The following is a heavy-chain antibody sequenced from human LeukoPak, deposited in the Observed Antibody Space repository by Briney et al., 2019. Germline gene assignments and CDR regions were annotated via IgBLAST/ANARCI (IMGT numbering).Heavy chain of an antibody. D-gene: IGHD3-22*01. V-gene: IGHV3-7*01. J-gene: IGHJ4*02. CDR2: IKQDGSEK. Sequence: GGSLRLSCAASGFTFSSYWMSWVRQAPGKGLEWVANIKQDGSEKYYVDSVKGRFTISRDNAKNSLYLQMNSLRAEDTAVYYCARDLDYYDSSGYYYVYWGQGTLVTVSS. CDR1: GFTFSSYW. CDR3: ARDLDYYDSSGYYYVY.